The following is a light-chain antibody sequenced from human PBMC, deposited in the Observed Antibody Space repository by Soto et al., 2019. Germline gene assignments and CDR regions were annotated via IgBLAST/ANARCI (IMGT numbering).Light chain of an antibody. CDR3: NSYTGTSARYA. V-gene: IGLV2-14*03. CDR2: DVT. CDR1: SSDVCRYNY. J-gene: IGLJ1*01. Sequence: QSVLTQPASVSGSPGQSITISCTGTSSDVCRYNYVSWYQQYPGRAPKLIIFDVTNRPSGVSPRFSGSKSGNTASLTIPGLQAADEADYYCNSYTGTSARYAFGTGTKVTVL.